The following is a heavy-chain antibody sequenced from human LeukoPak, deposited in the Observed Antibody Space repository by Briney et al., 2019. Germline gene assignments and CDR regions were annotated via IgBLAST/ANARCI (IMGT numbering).Heavy chain of an antibody. D-gene: IGHD3-9*01. CDR2: IYYSGST. Sequence: SETLSLTCTVSGGSISSYYWSWIRQPPRKGLEWIGYIYYSGSTNYNPSLKSRVTISVDTSKNQFSLKLSSVTAADTAVYYCAGQYYDILTGYTESWGQGTLVTVSS. CDR3: AGQYYDILTGYTES. V-gene: IGHV4-59*01. J-gene: IGHJ4*02. CDR1: GGSISSYY.